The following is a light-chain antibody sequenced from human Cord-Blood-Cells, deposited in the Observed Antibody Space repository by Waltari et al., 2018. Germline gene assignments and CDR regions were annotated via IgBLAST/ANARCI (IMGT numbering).Light chain of an antibody. J-gene: IGLJ1*01. CDR1: RSAVGSYNL. V-gene: IGLV2-23*01. Sequence: QSALTQPASVSGSPGQSITISCTGTRSAVGSYNLVSWYQQHPGKAPKRMIYEGSKRPSGVSNRFSGSKSGNTASLTISGLQAEDEADYYCCSYAGSSTYVFGTGTKVTVL. CDR3: CSYAGSSTYV. CDR2: EGS.